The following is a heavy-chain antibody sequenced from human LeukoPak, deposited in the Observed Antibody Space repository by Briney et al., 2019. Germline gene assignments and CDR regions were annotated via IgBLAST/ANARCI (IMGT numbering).Heavy chain of an antibody. CDR2: IYYSGST. CDR1: GGSINSYY. D-gene: IGHD2/OR15-2a*01. J-gene: IGHJ3*02. V-gene: IGHV4-59*08. Sequence: SETLSLTCTVSGGSINSYYWSWIRQPPGKGLEWIGYIYYSGSTNYNPSLKSRVTISVDTSNNKFSLKLTSLTAADTAVYYCVRHLSADRPALAIWGQGTMVTVSS. CDR3: VRHLSADRPALAI.